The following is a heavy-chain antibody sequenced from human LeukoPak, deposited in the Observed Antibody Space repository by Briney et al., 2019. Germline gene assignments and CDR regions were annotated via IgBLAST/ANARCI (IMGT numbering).Heavy chain of an antibody. V-gene: IGHV3-64*01. CDR2: ISSNGDKT. CDR3: AISLRAGYGLRDS. Sequence: GGSLRLSCTVSGFSFSSYAVYWVRQAPGKGLEYVSAISSNGDKTYYATSVKGRFTISRDNSKNTLYLQMGSLVDEDIALDYCAISLRAGYGLRDSWGEGTEDGVSS. CDR1: GFSFSSYA. D-gene: IGHD5-18*01. J-gene: IGHJ4*02.